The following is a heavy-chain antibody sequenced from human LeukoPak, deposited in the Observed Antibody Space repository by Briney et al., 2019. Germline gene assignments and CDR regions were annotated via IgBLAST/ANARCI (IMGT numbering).Heavy chain of an antibody. Sequence: TSETLSLTCAVYGGSFSGYYWSWIRQPPGKGLEWIGEINHSGSTNYNPSLKSRVTISVDTSKNQFSLRLSSVTAADTAVYYCARVYCSGGSCLLDYWGQGTLVTVSS. CDR1: GGSFSGYY. D-gene: IGHD2-15*01. V-gene: IGHV4-34*01. CDR2: INHSGST. CDR3: ARVYCSGGSCLLDY. J-gene: IGHJ4*02.